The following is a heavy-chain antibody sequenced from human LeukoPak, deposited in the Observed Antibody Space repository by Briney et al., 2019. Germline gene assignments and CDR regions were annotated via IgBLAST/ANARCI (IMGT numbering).Heavy chain of an antibody. CDR3: ARLGAVRFDP. CDR1: GGSFSGYY. Sequence: PSETLSLTCAVYGGSFSGYYWSWIRQPPGKGLEWIGEINHSGSTNYNPSLKSRVTISVDTSKNQFSLKLSSVTAADTAVYYCARLGAVRFDPWCQGALVTVSS. J-gene: IGHJ5*02. D-gene: IGHD1-26*01. V-gene: IGHV4-34*01. CDR2: INHSGST.